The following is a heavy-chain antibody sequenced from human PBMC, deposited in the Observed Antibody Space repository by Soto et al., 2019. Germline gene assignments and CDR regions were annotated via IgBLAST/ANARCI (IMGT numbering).Heavy chain of an antibody. J-gene: IGHJ5*02. D-gene: IGHD6-19*01. Sequence: QVTLKESGPVLVKPTETLTLRCTVSGLSITDSEMGVSWIRQPPGQPLEWLAHIDSSGEKSYRTFLKSRLAIFKDTSKSPIVLSRTIMDPADTATYYCARSHLAVAVSPWFDPWGQVIPVTVSS. V-gene: IGHV2-26*01. CDR2: IDSSGEK. CDR3: ARSHLAVAVSPWFDP. CDR1: GLSITDSEMG.